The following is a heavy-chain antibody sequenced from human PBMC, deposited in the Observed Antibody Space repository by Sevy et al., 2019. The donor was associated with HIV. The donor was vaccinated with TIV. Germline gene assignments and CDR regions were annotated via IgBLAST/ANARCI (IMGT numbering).Heavy chain of an antibody. D-gene: IGHD4-17*01. CDR2: IYQDGSEK. CDR1: GFSFRSYW. CDR3: AREGSYGDYILSYYYGMDV. Sequence: EGSLRLSCAASGFSFRSYWMTWVRQAPGKALEWVASIYQDGSEKYYMDSVKGRFTVSRDNAKNSLFLQMNSLRVEDTAAYYCAREGSYGDYILSYYYGMDVWGQGTTVTVSS. V-gene: IGHV3-7*01. J-gene: IGHJ6*02.